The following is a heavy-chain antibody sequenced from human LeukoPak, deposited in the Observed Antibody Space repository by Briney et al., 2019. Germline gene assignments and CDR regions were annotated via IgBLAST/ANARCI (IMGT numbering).Heavy chain of an antibody. CDR1: GFTFSSYA. D-gene: IGHD5-24*01. CDR2: ISGDGGST. CDR3: AKDMGDGYNSFDY. Sequence: GGSLRLSCAASGFTFSSYAMHWVRQAPGKGLEWVSLISGDGGSTYYADSVKGRFTISRDNSKNSLYLQMNSLRTEDTALYYCAKDMGDGYNSFDYWGQGTLVTVSS. V-gene: IGHV3-43*02. J-gene: IGHJ4*02.